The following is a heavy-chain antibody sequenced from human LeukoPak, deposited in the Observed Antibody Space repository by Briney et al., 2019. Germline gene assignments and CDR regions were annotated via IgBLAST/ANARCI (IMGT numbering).Heavy chain of an antibody. CDR1: GFTFSDYY. CDR3: AKSGYNRFDY. Sequence: PGGSLRLSCAASGFTFSDYYMSWIRQAPGKGLEWISYIRSTGNTIYYADSVKGRFTISRDNAKNSLYLQMNSLRAEDTAVYYCAKSGYNRFDYWGQGTLVTVSS. CDR2: IRSTGNTI. J-gene: IGHJ4*02. V-gene: IGHV3-11*01. D-gene: IGHD5-24*01.